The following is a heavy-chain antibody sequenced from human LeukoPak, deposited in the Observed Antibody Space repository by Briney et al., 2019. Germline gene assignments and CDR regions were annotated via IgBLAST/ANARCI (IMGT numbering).Heavy chain of an antibody. CDR3: ARGSRGYSYG. CDR2: IYYSGST. CDR1: GASVSSGCYY. Sequence: SETLSLTCTVSGASVSSGCYYWSWIRQPPGKGLEWIGYIYYSGSTNYNPSLKSRVTISVDTSKNQFSLKLCSVTAADTAVYYCARGSRGYSYGWGQGTLVTVSS. J-gene: IGHJ4*02. D-gene: IGHD5-18*01. V-gene: IGHV4-61*01.